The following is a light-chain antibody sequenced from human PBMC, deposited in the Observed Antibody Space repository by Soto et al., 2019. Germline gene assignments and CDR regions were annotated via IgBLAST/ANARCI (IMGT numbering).Light chain of an antibody. V-gene: IGKV2-28*01. CDR1: HILLHSNGYKY. J-gene: IGKJ5*01. Sequence: GISYSQISTILPPVEPASICCSTNHILLHSNGYKYLDWYLQKPGQSPQLLIYLGSNRASGVPDRFSGSGSGTDFTLKISRVEAEDVGVYYCMQYLQKPITFGEGARLDIK. CDR2: LGS. CDR3: MQYLQKPIT.